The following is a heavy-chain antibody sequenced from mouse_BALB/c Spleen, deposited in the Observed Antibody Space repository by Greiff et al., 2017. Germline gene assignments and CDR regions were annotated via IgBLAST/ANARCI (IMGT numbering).Heavy chain of an antibody. CDR1: GYSFTGYY. D-gene: IGHD2-1*01. Sequence: VQLQQSGPELVKPGASVKISCKASGYSFTGYYMHWVKQSHVKSLEWIGRINPYNGATSYNQNFKDKASLTVDKSSSTAYMELHSLTSEDSAVYYCARGGSYYGNFYAMDYWGQGTSVTVSS. V-gene: IGHV1-31*01. CDR3: ARGGSYYGNFYAMDY. CDR2: INPYNGAT. J-gene: IGHJ4*01.